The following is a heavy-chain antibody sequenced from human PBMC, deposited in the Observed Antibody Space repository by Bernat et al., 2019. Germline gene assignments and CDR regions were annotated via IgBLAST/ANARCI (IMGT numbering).Heavy chain of an antibody. CDR1: GYSISNNNW. CDR3: ARNYGSWLYYFDY. Sequence: QVQLQESGPGLVKPADTLSLTCGVSGYSISNNNWWGWIRQPPGKGLEWIGYIYYSGSTYYNPSLKSRVTMSVDTSKNQFSLKLSSVTAVDTAVYYCARNYGSWLYYFDYWGQGTLVPVSA. CDR2: IYYSGST. V-gene: IGHV4-28*01. J-gene: IGHJ4*02. D-gene: IGHD3-10*01.